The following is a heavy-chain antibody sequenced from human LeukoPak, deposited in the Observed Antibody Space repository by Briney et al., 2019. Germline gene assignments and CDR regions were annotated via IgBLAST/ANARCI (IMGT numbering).Heavy chain of an antibody. V-gene: IGHV3-15*01. CDR3: TADSPVSMAHSFDF. J-gene: IGHJ4*02. D-gene: IGHD2-8*01. CDR1: GFTFSDAW. CDR2: IKSRGNGGTT. Sequence: GESLRLSCAASGFTFSDAWMSWVRQAPGKGLEWVARIKSRGNGGTTDYPAPVKGRFTISRDDSENTVHLQMNSLKIEDTAVYYCTADSPVSMAHSFDFWGQGTLVTVSS.